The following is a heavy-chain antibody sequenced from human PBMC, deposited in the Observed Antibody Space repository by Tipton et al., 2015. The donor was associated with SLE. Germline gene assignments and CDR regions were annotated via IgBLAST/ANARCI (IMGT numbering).Heavy chain of an antibody. V-gene: IGHV3-7*01. CDR2: INQDGSQR. CDR3: ARDSSATWGCLPD. J-gene: IGHJ4*02. CDR1: GFTFSKYW. D-gene: IGHD1-26*01. Sequence: GSLRLSCAASGFTFSKYWMNWVRQAPGKGLEWVAHINQDGSQRYYVDSVKGRFTISRDNAKNSLYLQMNSLRAEDTAVYYCARDSSATWGCLPDWGQGTLVTVSS.